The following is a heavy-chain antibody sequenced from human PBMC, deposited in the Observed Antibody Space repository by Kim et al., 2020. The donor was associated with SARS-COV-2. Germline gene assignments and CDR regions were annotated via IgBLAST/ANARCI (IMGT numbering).Heavy chain of an antibody. CDR1: GGSVSSGSYY. J-gene: IGHJ5*02. CDR2: IYYSGST. CDR3: ARDDGVATEWLGAKPGWFDP. D-gene: IGHD6-19*01. Sequence: SETLSLTCTVSGGSVSSGSYYWSWIRQPPGKGLEWIGYIYYSGSTNYNPSLKSRVTISVDTSKNQFSLKLSSVTAADTAVYYCARDDGVATEWLGAKPGWFDPWGQGTLVTVSS. V-gene: IGHV4-61*01.